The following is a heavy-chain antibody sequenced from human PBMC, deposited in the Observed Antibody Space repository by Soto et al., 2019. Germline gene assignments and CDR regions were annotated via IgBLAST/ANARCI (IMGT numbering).Heavy chain of an antibody. Sequence: EVQLLESGGGLVQPGGSLRLSCAASGFTFSSYAMSWVRQAPGKGLEWVSAISGSGGSTYYADSVKGRFTISRDNSKNTLYMQMNGLRAEDTGVYYCAYSSTPFDYWGQGTLVTVSS. V-gene: IGHV3-23*01. CDR1: GFTFSSYA. CDR3: AYSSTPFDY. D-gene: IGHD6-13*01. CDR2: ISGSGGST. J-gene: IGHJ4*02.